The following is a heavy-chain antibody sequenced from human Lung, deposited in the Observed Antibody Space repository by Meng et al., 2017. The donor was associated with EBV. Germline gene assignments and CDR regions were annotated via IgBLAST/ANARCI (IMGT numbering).Heavy chain of an antibody. J-gene: IGHJ4*02. D-gene: IGHD2-2*01. Sequence: VQLEQSGPGLVKPXXPLPLPCDISGDSVSSNSAAWNWIRHSPLRGLEWLGRTYYMSKWYNDYAVSVKSRISINPDTSKNQFSLQLNSVTPEDTAVYYCARATSDFDSWGQGTLVTVSS. CDR1: GDSVSSNSAA. CDR2: TYYMSKWYN. V-gene: IGHV6-1*01. CDR3: ARATSDFDS.